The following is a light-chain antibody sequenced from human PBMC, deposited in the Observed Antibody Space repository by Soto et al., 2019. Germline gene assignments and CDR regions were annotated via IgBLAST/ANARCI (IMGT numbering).Light chain of an antibody. Sequence: QSVLTQPASVSGSPGQSITISCTGTSSDVGGYNYVSWYQQHPGKAPKLMIYEVSNRPSGVSNRFSGSKSGNTASLTISGLQAEDEAGSYCSSHTSSGTWVFGGGTKVTVL. CDR2: EVS. V-gene: IGLV2-14*01. CDR1: SSDVGGYNY. J-gene: IGLJ3*02. CDR3: SSHTSSGTWV.